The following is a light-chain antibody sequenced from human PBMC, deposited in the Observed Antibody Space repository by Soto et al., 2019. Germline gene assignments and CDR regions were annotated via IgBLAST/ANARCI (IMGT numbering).Light chain of an antibody. CDR1: QSSSW. V-gene: IGKV1-5*03. CDR2: KAS. CDR3: QQYKTSPLT. J-gene: IGKJ4*01. Sequence: DIQMTQSPSTLSASVGDRVTITCRASQSSSWLAWYQQKPGKAPKGLIYKASNLKSGVPSMFSGSGSGTEFTVTISNLQPDGFASSYCQQYKTSPLTFGGGTKVEIK.